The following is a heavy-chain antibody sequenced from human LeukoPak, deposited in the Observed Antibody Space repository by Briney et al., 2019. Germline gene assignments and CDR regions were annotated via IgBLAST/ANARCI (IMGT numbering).Heavy chain of an antibody. J-gene: IGHJ5*02. D-gene: IGHD1-1*01. CDR3: ARVPDITARPCDT. CDR2: ISHTGLT. Sequence: PSETLSLTCAVYGGSFSGYYWTLLRQTPGKGLGWIGEISHTGLTGSNPSLKSRVTIFVDSSKKQFSLRMTSVTAADTGVYYCARVPDITARPCDTWGPGTLVTVSS. CDR1: GGSFSGYY. V-gene: IGHV4-34*01.